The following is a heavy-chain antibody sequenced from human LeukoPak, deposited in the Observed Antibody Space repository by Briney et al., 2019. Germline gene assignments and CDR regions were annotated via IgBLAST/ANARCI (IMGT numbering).Heavy chain of an antibody. CDR1: GFTVSTNY. D-gene: IGHD6-25*01. Sequence: AGGSLRLSCAASGFTVSTNYMTWVRQAPGKGLEWVSVIYRGGSTYYADSVKGRFTISRDNSKNTLYLQMNSLRAEDTAVYYCATRGTGSMDVWGQGTTVTVSS. J-gene: IGHJ6*02. CDR3: ATRGTGSMDV. V-gene: IGHV3-53*01. CDR2: IYRGGST.